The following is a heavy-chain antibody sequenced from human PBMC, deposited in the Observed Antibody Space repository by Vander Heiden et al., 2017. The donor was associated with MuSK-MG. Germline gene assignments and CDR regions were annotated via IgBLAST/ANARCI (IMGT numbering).Heavy chain of an antibody. J-gene: IGHJ4*02. CDR1: GGTFSSYA. D-gene: IGHD3-10*01. CDR3: ARDSTQYTCMVRGSTLGY. CDR2: IIPIFGTA. Sequence: QVQLVQSGAEVKKPGSSVKVSCKASGGTFSSYAISWVRQAPGQGLEWMGGIIPIFGTANYAQKFQGRVTITADESTSTAYMELSSLRSEETAVYYCARDSTQYTCMVRGSTLGYWGQGTLVTVSS. V-gene: IGHV1-69*01.